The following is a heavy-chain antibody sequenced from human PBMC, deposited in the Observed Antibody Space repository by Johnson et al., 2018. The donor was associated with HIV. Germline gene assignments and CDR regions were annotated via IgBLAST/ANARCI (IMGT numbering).Heavy chain of an antibody. CDR1: GFSFSNYA. CDR3: ARGVGGAGDDVFDI. Sequence: QVQLVESGGGVVQPGRSLRLSCAASGFSFSNYAMHWVRQAPGKGLEWVAVISNDGNSKYYTESLKGRITISRDNAKNSLYMQMNSLRAEDTALYYCARGVGGAGDDVFDIWGQGTMVTVSS. D-gene: IGHD6-19*01. CDR2: ISNDGNSK. V-gene: IGHV3-30-3*01. J-gene: IGHJ3*02.